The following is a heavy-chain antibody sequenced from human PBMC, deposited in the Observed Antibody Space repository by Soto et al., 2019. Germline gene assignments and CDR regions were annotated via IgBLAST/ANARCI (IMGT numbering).Heavy chain of an antibody. Sequence: PGGSLRLSCAASGFTFRTYSMNWARQAPGKGLEWVSYISSSSGLIYYADSVKGRFTISRDNAQNSLYLQMNSLRDEDTAVYYCARAQAYYGSGSSAFDYWGQGTLVTVSS. CDR1: GFTFRTYS. J-gene: IGHJ4*02. D-gene: IGHD3-10*01. CDR2: ISSSSGLI. V-gene: IGHV3-48*02. CDR3: ARAQAYYGSGSSAFDY.